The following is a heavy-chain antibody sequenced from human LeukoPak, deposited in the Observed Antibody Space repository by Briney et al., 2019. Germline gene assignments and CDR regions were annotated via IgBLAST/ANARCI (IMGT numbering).Heavy chain of an antibody. CDR1: GFTFSSTW. CDR3: ARDFDRYYFDY. D-gene: IGHD3-9*01. CDR2: INTEGSST. V-gene: IGHV3-74*01. Sequence: QAGGSLRLSCVASGFTFSSTWMHWVRHAPGKGLMWVSRINTEGSSTSYADSVKGRFTISRDNAKNTLYLQMNSLRAEDTAMYYCARDFDRYYFDYWGQGTLVTVSS. J-gene: IGHJ4*02.